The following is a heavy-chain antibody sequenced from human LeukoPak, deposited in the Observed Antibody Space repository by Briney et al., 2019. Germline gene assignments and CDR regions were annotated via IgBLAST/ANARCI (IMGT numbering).Heavy chain of an antibody. D-gene: IGHD5-24*01. J-gene: IGHJ2*01. Sequence: GGSLRLSCAAAGFTFSIYAVHWVRQAPGKGLEWVAIISNDATNKHYADSVKGRFTISRDKSNNTLYLQMNSLSADDTAVYYCAREWPFDLWGRGTLVTVSS. V-gene: IGHV3-30*04. CDR3: AREWPFDL. CDR2: ISNDATNK. CDR1: GFTFSIYA.